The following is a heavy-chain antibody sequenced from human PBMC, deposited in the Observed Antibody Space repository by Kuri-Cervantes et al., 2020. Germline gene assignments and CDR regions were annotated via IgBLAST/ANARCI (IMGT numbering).Heavy chain of an antibody. J-gene: IGHJ6*02. CDR3: ARPLSGYYYYGMDV. V-gene: IGHV1-2*02. Sequence: ASVKVSCKASGYTFTGYYMHWVRQAPGQGLEWMGWINPNSGGTNYAQKFQGRVTMTRDTSTSTAYMELSRLRSDDTAVYYCARPLSGYYYYGMDVWGQGTTVTVSS. CDR1: GYTFTGYY. D-gene: IGHD6-25*01. CDR2: INPNSGGT.